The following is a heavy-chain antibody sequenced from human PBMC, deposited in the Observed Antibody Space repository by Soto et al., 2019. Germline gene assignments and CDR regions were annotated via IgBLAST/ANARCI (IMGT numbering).Heavy chain of an antibody. V-gene: IGHV1-69*01. CDR1: GGSFTYT. CDR3: ARLHSHGTFGMDV. Sequence: QMHLVQSGAEVKEPGSSVKVSCKASGGSFTYTLSWVRQAPGQGLEWMGGIIPIFGTTNYAQKFQGRLTITAAESTKTAYMELTNLRSDDTAVYYRARLHSHGTFGMDVWGQGTTVSVSS. J-gene: IGHJ6*02. CDR2: IIPIFGTT. D-gene: IGHD5-18*01.